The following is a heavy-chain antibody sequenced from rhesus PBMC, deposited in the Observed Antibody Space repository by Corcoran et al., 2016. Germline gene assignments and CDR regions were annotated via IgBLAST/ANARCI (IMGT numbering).Heavy chain of an antibody. D-gene: IGHD4-23*01. J-gene: IGHJ1*01. CDR2: IDGKRGRT. V-gene: IGHV4-73*01. CDR3: ARRNSNYGHFDF. Sequence: QVTLQQWGEGLVKPSETLSLTCAVSGGSISGYYYWSWIRQAPGKGLEWIGNIDGKRGRTKYKPSLKNRVTISKDTYRKQCSLKLSSVTAADTAVYYCARRNSNYGHFDFWGQGALVTVSS. CDR1: GGSISGYYY.